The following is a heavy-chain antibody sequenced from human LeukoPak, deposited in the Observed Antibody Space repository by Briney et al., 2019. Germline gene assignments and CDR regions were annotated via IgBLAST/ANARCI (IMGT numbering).Heavy chain of an antibody. V-gene: IGHV1-2*02. CDR1: GYTFTGYY. J-gene: IGHJ5*02. Sequence: GASVKVSCKASGYTFTGYYMHWVRQAPGQGLEWMGWINPNSGGTNCAQKFQGRVTMTRDTSISTAYMELSRLRSDDTAVYYCAREQESNFWSGYPNWFDPWGQGTLVTVSS. CDR2: INPNSGGT. CDR3: AREQESNFWSGYPNWFDP. D-gene: IGHD3-3*01.